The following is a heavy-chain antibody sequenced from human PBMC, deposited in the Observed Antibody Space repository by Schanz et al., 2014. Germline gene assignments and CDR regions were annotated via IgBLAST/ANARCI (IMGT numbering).Heavy chain of an antibody. CDR1: GFTFSGYS. CDR2: ISSSSSTI. D-gene: IGHD6-25*01. CDR3: AKVRYSSGWRGDYFDE. Sequence: VQLVESGGGLVQPGGSLRLSCAASGFTFSGYSMNWVRQAPGKGLEWVAYISSSSSTIHYADSVKGRFTISRDNSKNTLYLQMNSLRAEDTAVYYCAKVRYSSGWRGDYFDEWGQGTLVTVAS. J-gene: IGHJ4*02. V-gene: IGHV3-48*01.